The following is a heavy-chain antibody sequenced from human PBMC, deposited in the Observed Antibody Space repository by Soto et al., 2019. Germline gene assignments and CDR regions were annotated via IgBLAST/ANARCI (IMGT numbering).Heavy chain of an antibody. Sequence: GGSLRLSCAASGFTFSNYAMTWVRQAPGKGLEWVSVIGDSGDSTYYADSVKGRFTISRDNYKNTLYLQMNSLRAEDTAVYYCAKDPTTVVSELFDYWGQGTLVSVS. J-gene: IGHJ4*02. D-gene: IGHD4-17*01. CDR1: GFTFSNYA. CDR3: AKDPTTVVSELFDY. V-gene: IGHV3-23*01. CDR2: IGDSGDST.